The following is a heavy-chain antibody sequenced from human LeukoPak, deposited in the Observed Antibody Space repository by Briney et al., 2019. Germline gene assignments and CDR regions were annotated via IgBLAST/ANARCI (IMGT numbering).Heavy chain of an antibody. D-gene: IGHD1-14*01. J-gene: IGHJ4*02. Sequence: GGSLRLSCAASGFTFSSYSMNWVRQAPGKGLEWVSSISSSSSYIYYADSVKGRFTISRDNAKNSLYLQMNSLRAEDTAVYYCARDLTPTLTPYYFDYWGQGTLVTVSS. CDR1: GFTFSSYS. CDR2: ISSSSSYI. CDR3: ARDLTPTLTPYYFDY. V-gene: IGHV3-21*01.